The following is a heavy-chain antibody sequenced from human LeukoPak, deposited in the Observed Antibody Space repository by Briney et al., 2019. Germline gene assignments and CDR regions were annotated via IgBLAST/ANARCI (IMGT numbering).Heavy chain of an antibody. CDR3: ARDSHKFDSSGYYPDAFDI. CDR2: IYVGGRT. J-gene: IGHJ3*02. CDR1: GFAVSSND. V-gene: IGHV3-53*01. Sequence: GESLRLSCAASGFAVSSNDMSWVRQAPGKGLKWVSTIYVGGRTYYADSVKGRFTISRDDSKNTVYLQMNSLRAEDTAVYYCARDSHKFDSSGYYPDAFDIWGQGTMVTVSS. D-gene: IGHD3-22*01.